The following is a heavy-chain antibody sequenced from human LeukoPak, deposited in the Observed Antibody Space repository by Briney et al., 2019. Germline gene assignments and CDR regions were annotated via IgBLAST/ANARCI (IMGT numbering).Heavy chain of an antibody. V-gene: IGHV1-2*06. Sequence: GASVKASCKASGYTFTGYYMHWVRQAPGQGLEWMGRINPNSGGTNYAQKFQGRVTMTRDTSINTAYMDLSRLGSDDTAVYYCATDTWGYYDSSNYYRQADYWGQGTLVTVSS. CDR1: GYTFTGYY. CDR3: ATDTWGYYDSSNYYRQADY. J-gene: IGHJ4*02. D-gene: IGHD3-22*01. CDR2: INPNSGGT.